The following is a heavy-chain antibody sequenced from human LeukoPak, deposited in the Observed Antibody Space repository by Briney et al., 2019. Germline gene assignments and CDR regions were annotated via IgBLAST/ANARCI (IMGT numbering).Heavy chain of an antibody. D-gene: IGHD2-2*01. CDR3: ASVVVPAARNNYYYYYYMDV. CDR1: GFTFSSYG. Sequence: PGGSLRLSCAASGFTFSSYGMNWVRQAPGKGLEWVSYISSSGTTISYADSVKGRFTISRDGTRNSLYLQMNSLRAEDTAVYYCASVVVPAARNNYYYYYYMDVWGKGTTVTVSS. CDR2: ISSSGTTI. J-gene: IGHJ6*03. V-gene: IGHV3-48*01.